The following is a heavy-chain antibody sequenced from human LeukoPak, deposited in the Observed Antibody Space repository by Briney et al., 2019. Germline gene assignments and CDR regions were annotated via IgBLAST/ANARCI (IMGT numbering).Heavy chain of an antibody. CDR3: ARERSSGWSDY. Sequence: PGGSLRLSCAASGLTFSGDWMHWVRQAPGKGLVWVSHINHDGITTTYADSAKGRFTISRDNAKNTLYMQMNSLRAEDTAVYYCARERSSGWSDYWGQGTLVTVSS. V-gene: IGHV3-74*01. D-gene: IGHD6-19*01. CDR1: GLTFSGDW. J-gene: IGHJ4*02. CDR2: INHDGITT.